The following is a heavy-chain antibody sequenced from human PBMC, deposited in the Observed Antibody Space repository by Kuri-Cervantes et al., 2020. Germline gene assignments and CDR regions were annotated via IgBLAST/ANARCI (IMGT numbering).Heavy chain of an antibody. J-gene: IGHJ5*02. CDR2: IVVGSGNT. CDR3: ARDVAAAGSNWFDP. D-gene: IGHD6-13*01. V-gene: IGHV1-58*01. Sequence: SVKVSCKASGFTFTSSAVQWVRQARGQRLEWIGWIVVGSGNTNYAQKFQERVTITRDMSTSTAYMELSSLRSEDTAVYYCARDVAAAGSNWFDPWGQGTLVTVSS. CDR1: GFTFTSSA.